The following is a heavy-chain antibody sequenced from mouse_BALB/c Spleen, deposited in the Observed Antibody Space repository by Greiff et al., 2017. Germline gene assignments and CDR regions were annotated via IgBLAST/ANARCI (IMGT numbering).Heavy chain of an antibody. D-gene: IGHD2-4*01. V-gene: IGHV5-6-4*01. CDR1: GFTFSSYT. Sequence: EVMLVESGGGLVKPGGSLKLSCAASGFTFSSYTMSWVRQTPEKRLEWVATISSGGSYTYYPDSVKGRFTISRDNAKNTLYLQMSSLKSEDTAMYYCTRDYDYDRAWFAYWGQGTLVTVSA. J-gene: IGHJ3*01. CDR3: TRDYDYDRAWFAY. CDR2: ISSGGSYT.